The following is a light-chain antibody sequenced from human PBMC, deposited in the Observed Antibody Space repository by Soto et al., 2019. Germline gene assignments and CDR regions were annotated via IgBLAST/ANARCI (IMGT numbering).Light chain of an antibody. CDR3: QQYVSIPLT. CDR1: QSVINY. Sequence: EIVLTQSPATLSLSPGERATLSCRASQSVINYLAWYQQKPGHAPRLLIYDASNRATGIPARFSGSGSGTDFTLTISRLEPEDFAVYYCQQYVSIPLTFGGGTKVDIK. V-gene: IGKV3-11*01. CDR2: DAS. J-gene: IGKJ4*01.